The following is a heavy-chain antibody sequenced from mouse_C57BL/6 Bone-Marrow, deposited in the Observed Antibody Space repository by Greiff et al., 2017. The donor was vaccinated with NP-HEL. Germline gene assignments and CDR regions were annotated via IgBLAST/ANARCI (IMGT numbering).Heavy chain of an antibody. J-gene: IGHJ3*01. CDR2: ISNGGGST. Sequence: EVMLVESGGGLVQPGGSLKLSCAASGFTFSDYYMYWVRQTPEKRLEWVAYISNGGGSTYYPDTVKGRFTISRDNAKNTLYLQMSRLKSEDTAMYYCARLLRQSTWFAYWGQGTLVTVSA. CDR3: ARLLRQSTWFAY. V-gene: IGHV5-12*01. D-gene: IGHD1-1*01. CDR1: GFTFSDYY.